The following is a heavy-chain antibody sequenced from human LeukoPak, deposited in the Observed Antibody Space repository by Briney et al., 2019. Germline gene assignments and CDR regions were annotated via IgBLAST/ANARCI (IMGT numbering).Heavy chain of an antibody. CDR1: GFTFSSYW. V-gene: IGHV3-7*03. Sequence: GGSLRLSCAASGFTFSSYWMNWARQAPGKRLEWVASINHNGNVNYYVDSVKGRFTISRDNAKNSLYLQMSNLRAEDTAVYFCARGAGLDVWGQGATVTVSS. J-gene: IGHJ6*02. D-gene: IGHD3-16*01. CDR3: ARGAGLDV. CDR2: INHNGNVN.